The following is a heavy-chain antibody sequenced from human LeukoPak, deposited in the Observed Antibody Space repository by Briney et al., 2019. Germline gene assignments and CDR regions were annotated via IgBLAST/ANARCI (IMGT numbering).Heavy chain of an antibody. CDR1: GGSISSSSYY. Sequence: SETLSLTRTVSGGSISSSSYYWGWIRQSPGKGLEWIGSIYYSGSTYYSPSLTSRVTMSVDTSKNQFSLRLNSVTAADTAFYYCARHSPVAATIFYFWGQGTLVTVSS. CDR2: IYYSGST. CDR3: ARHSPVAATIFYF. D-gene: IGHD2-15*01. J-gene: IGHJ4*02. V-gene: IGHV4-39*01.